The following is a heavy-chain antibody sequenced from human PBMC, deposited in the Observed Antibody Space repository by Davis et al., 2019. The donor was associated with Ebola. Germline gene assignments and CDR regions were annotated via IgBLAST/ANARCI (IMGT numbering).Heavy chain of an antibody. Sequence: GESLKISCAASGFTVSSNYMSWVRQAPGKGLEWVSVIYSGGSTYYADSVKGRFTISRDNSKNTLYLQMNSLRAEDTAVYYCARVSSSGEEDYWGQGTLVTVSS. CDR2: IYSGGST. D-gene: IGHD6-19*01. CDR1: GFTVSSNY. V-gene: IGHV3-53*01. CDR3: ARVSSSGEEDY. J-gene: IGHJ4*02.